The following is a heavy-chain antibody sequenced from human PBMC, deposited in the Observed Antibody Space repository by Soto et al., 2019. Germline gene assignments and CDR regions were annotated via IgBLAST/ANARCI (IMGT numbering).Heavy chain of an antibody. D-gene: IGHD6-13*01. J-gene: IGHJ4*02. V-gene: IGHV1-24*01. Sequence: ASVKVPCKVSGYTLTELSMHWVRQAPGKGLEWMGGFDPEDGETIYAQKFQGRVTMTEDTSTDTAYMELSSLRSEDTAVYYCATVIAAAGPQNFDYWGQGTLVTVSS. CDR2: FDPEDGET. CDR3: ATVIAAAGPQNFDY. CDR1: GYTLTELS.